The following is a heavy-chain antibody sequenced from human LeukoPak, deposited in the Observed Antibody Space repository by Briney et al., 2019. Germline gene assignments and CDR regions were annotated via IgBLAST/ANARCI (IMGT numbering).Heavy chain of an antibody. V-gene: IGHV4-39*01. D-gene: IGHD5-18*01. CDR3: ARHAGRGYSYGSYYFDH. CDR1: GASISSGSYY. CDR2: IDYSGST. Sequence: PSETLSLTCTVSGASISSGSYYWGWVRQSPGKGLEWIGSIDYSGSTHYNPSLKSRVTISVDTSKNQFSLKLSSVTAADTAVCYCARHAGRGYSYGSYYFDHWGQGTLVTVSS. J-gene: IGHJ4*02.